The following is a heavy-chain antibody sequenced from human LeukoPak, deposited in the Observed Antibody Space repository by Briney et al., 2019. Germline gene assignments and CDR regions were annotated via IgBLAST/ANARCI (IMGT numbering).Heavy chain of an antibody. CDR2: ISSSSSYI. CDR1: GFTFSSYS. V-gene: IGHV3-21*01. Sequence: GGSLRLSCAASGFTFSSYSMNWVRQAPGKGLEWVSSISSSSSYIYYADSVKGRFTISRDNAKNSLYLQMNGLRAEDTAVYYCARDPSGYSGYDLEGWFDPWGQGTLVTVSS. CDR3: ARDPSGYSGYDLEGWFDP. J-gene: IGHJ5*02. D-gene: IGHD5-12*01.